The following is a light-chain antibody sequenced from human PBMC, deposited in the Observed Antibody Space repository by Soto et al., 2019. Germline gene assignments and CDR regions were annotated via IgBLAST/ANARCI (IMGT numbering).Light chain of an antibody. V-gene: IGKV1-5*03. J-gene: IGKJ1*01. CDR3: QQYNTYPTWT. CDR1: HCVSTW. CDR2: KAS. Sequence: DIQMTQSPSTLSASVGDIVTITCRASHCVSTWLAWYQQKPGKAPRLLIHKASTLESGVPSRFSGSGFGTEFTLTISRLQPDDFATYYCQQYNTYPTWTFGQGTKVEIK.